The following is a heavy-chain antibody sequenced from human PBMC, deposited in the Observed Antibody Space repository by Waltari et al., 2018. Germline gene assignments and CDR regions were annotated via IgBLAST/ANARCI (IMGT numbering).Heavy chain of an antibody. CDR1: GESFSGYY. J-gene: IGHJ4*02. CDR2: INQSGNI. CDR3: AREGRQVRVADF. Sequence: QMQLQQWGAGLWKPSETLSLTCGVFGESFSGYYLTWIRQAPGKGLEWIGEINQSGNINYNPSLESRVTLSVGTSKNEFSLKMTSVTAADTAVYYCAREGRQVRVADFWGQGTLVIVSS. V-gene: IGHV4-34*01.